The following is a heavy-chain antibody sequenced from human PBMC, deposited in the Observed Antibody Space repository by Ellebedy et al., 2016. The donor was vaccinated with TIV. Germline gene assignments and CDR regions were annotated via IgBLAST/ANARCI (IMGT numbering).Heavy chain of an antibody. CDR2: IYYSGTT. D-gene: IGHD3-3*01. Sequence: LRLXCPVSGGAINSGDYYWSWIRQPPGKGLEWLGYIYYSGTTYYNTSLKSRITISVDTSKNQFSLRLSSVTAADTAVYFCARETDFWSDSSYFDYWGQGILVTISS. CDR3: ARETDFWSDSSYFDY. CDR1: GGAINSGDYY. V-gene: IGHV4-30-4*01. J-gene: IGHJ4*02.